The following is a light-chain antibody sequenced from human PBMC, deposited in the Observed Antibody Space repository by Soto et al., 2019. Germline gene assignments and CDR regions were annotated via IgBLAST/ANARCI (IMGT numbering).Light chain of an antibody. J-gene: IGLJ2*01. V-gene: IGLV2-14*01. CDR1: SSDVGGYNY. CDR2: DVS. CDR3: SSYTSSSTLYVV. Sequence: QSALTQPASVSGSPGQSITISCTGTSSDVGGYNYVSWYQQHPGKAPKLMIYDVSNRPSGVSNRFSGSKSGNTASLTISGLQAEDEDDYDCSSYTSSSTLYVVFGGGTKLTVL.